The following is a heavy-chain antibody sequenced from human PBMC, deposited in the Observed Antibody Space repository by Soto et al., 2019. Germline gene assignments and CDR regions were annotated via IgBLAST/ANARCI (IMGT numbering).Heavy chain of an antibody. J-gene: IGHJ5*02. D-gene: IGHD6-19*01. CDR3: AKSGSSGWYGWFDP. CDR1: GFSLRTSGVG. CDR2: IYWIDDK. V-gene: IGHV2-5*01. Sequence: SGPTMVNPTQTLTLTCIFSGFSLRTSGVGVGWIRQPPGKALEWLGFIYWIDDKRYSPSLKSRLTITKDTSKNQVFLTMTNMDPVDTATYYCAKSGSSGWYGWFDPWGQGTLVTVSS.